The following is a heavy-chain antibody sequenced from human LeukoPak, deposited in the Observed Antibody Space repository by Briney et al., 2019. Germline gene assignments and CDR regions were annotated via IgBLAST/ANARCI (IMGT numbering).Heavy chain of an antibody. CDR1: GGSISSYY. V-gene: IGHV4-59*08. CDR2: IYYRGST. D-gene: IGHD6-19*01. J-gene: IGHJ2*01. CDR3: ARREGEKGSSGWYPDWYFDL. Sequence: SETLSLTCTVSGGSISSYYWSWIRQPPGKGLEWIGYIYYRGSTNYNPSLKSRVTISVDTSKNQFSLKLSSVTAADTAVYYCARREGEKGSSGWYPDWYFDLWGRGTLVTVSS.